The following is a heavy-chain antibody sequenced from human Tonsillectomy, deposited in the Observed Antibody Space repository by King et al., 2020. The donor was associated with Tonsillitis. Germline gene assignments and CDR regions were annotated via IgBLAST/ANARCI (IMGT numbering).Heavy chain of an antibody. Sequence: LQLVQSGAEVKKPGASVKVSCKASGYTFTNYYMHWVRQAPGQGLEWMGIINPSGGSTSYAQKFQGRVTMTRDTSTSTVYMELSSLRSEETAVYYCARVLDYGSGSPAYYGMDVWGQGTTVTVSS. V-gene: IGHV1-46*01. CDR2: INPSGGST. CDR3: ARVLDYGSGSPAYYGMDV. CDR1: GYTFTNYY. J-gene: IGHJ6*02. D-gene: IGHD3-10*01.